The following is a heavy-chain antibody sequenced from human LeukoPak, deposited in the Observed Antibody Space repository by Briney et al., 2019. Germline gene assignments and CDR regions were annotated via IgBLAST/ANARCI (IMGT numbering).Heavy chain of an antibody. CDR1: GFTFSSHE. J-gene: IGHJ4*02. CDR2: ISSSGTIM. CDR3: ARSPLFDVTNFDY. Sequence: GGSLRLSCAASGFTFSSHEMNWVRQAPGKGLEWVSHISSSGTIMYYTDSVKGRFTISRDNAENSLFLQMNSLRAEDTAVYYCARSPLFDVTNFDYWGQGTLVTVSS. D-gene: IGHD3-10*02. V-gene: IGHV3-48*03.